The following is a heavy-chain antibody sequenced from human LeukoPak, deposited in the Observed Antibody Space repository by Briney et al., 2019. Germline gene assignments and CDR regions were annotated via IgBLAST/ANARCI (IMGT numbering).Heavy chain of an antibody. Sequence: SVKVSCKASGGTFSSYAISWVRQAPGQGLEWMGRIIPILGIANYAQKFQGRVTITADKSTSTAYMELSSLRSEDTAVYYCARDQKDLRGRWFDPWGQGTLVTVSS. D-gene: IGHD2-15*01. CDR3: ARDQKDLRGRWFDP. CDR1: GGTFSSYA. CDR2: IIPILGIA. V-gene: IGHV1-69*04. J-gene: IGHJ5*02.